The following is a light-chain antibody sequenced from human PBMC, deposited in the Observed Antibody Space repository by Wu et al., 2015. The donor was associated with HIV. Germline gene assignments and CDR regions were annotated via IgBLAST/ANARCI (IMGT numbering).Light chain of an antibody. Sequence: DIQMTQFPSTLPASVGDRVAITCRASQTISSWLAWYQLKPGKAPKLLIYKASNLERGVPSRFSGSGSGTEFTLTISSLQPDDFATYYCQQYSTYSRTFGQGTKVEIK. CDR1: QTISSW. CDR3: QQYSTYSRT. CDR2: KAS. V-gene: IGKV1-5*03. J-gene: IGKJ1*01.